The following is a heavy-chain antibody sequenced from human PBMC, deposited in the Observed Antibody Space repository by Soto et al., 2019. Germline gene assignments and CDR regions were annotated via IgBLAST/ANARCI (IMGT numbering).Heavy chain of an antibody. CDR2: IYPGDSDT. CDR1: GYSFTSYW. CDR3: ARRPDRGYCSGGSCYFYAFDI. V-gene: IGHV5-51*01. J-gene: IGHJ3*02. Sequence: GESLKISCKGSGYSFTSYWIGWVRQMPGKGLEWMGIIYPGDSDTRYSPSFQGQVTISADKSISTTYLQWSSLKASDTAMYYCARRPDRGYCSGGSCYFYAFDIWGQGTMVTVSS. D-gene: IGHD2-15*01.